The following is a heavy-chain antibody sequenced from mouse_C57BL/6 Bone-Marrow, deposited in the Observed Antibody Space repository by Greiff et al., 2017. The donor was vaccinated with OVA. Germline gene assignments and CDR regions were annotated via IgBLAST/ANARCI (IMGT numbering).Heavy chain of an antibody. Sequence: VQLQQSGAELVRPGTSVKVSCKASGYAFTNYLIEWVKQRPGQGLEWIGVINPGSGGTNYNEKFKGKATLTAAKSSSTAYMQLSSLTSEDSAVYVCARPYGNYLYAMDYWGQGTSVTVSS. V-gene: IGHV1-54*01. CDR1: GYAFTNYL. D-gene: IGHD2-1*01. CDR2: INPGSGGT. J-gene: IGHJ4*01. CDR3: ARPYGNYLYAMDY.